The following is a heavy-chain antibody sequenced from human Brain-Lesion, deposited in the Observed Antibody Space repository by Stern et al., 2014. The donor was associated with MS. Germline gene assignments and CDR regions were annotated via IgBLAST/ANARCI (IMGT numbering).Heavy chain of an antibody. CDR2: IYHSGST. CDR1: GGSISSGNYY. J-gene: IGHJ4*02. Sequence: QVQLQESGPGLVKPSQTLSLTCTVSGGSISSGNYYWSWLRQHPGKGLEWIGSIYHSGSTYYNPPLKSRVTTSIDTSKNQFSLKLSSVTAADTAVYYCARGSREVLLPRFYFDYWGQGTLVTVSS. D-gene: IGHD3-3*01. V-gene: IGHV4-31*03. CDR3: ARGSREVLLPRFYFDY.